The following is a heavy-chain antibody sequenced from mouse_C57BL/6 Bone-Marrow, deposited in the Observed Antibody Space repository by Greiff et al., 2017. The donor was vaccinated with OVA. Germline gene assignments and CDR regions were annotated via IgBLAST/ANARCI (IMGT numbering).Heavy chain of an antibody. D-gene: IGHD1-1*01. J-gene: IGHJ1*03. Sequence: VQLQQSVAELVRPGASVKLSCTASGFHIKNTYMHWVKQRPEQGLAWIGRIDPANGNTKYAPKFQGKATITADTSSNTAYLQLSSLTSEDTAIYYCARGFTTVVGYFDVWGTGTTVTVSS. V-gene: IGHV14-3*01. CDR3: ARGFTTVVGYFDV. CDR1: GFHIKNTY. CDR2: IDPANGNT.